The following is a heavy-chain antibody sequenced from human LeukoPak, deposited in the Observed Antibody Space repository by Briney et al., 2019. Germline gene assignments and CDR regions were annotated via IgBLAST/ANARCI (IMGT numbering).Heavy chain of an antibody. J-gene: IGHJ4*02. CDR2: IYNSGTT. V-gene: IGHV4-39*07. D-gene: IGHD3-10*02. CDR1: GGSIRNSSFY. Sequence: RTPETLSLTCAVSGGSIRNSSFYWGWIRQPPGKGLEWIASIYNSGTTYYNPSLKSRVTISVDTSKNQFSLKLSSVTAADTAVYYCARAPMLASDYWGQGTLVTVSS. CDR3: ARAPMLASDY.